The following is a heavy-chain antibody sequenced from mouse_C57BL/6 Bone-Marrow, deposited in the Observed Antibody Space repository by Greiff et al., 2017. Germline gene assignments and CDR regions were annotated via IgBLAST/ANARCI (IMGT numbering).Heavy chain of an antibody. CDR1: GYTFTSYW. D-gene: IGHD2-3*01. CDR2: IDPSASYT. J-gene: IGHJ2*01. CDR3: ASGDGYYRGFDY. Sequence: QVQLQQPGAELVKPGASVTLSCKASGYTFTSYWMQWVKQRPGQGLEWIGEIDPSASYTNYNQKFKGKATLTVDTSSSTAYMQLSSLTSEDSAVYYCASGDGYYRGFDYWGQGTTLTVSS. V-gene: IGHV1-50*01.